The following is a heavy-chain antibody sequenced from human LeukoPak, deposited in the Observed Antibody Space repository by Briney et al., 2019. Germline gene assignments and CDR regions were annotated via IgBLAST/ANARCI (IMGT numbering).Heavy chain of an antibody. J-gene: IGHJ4*02. CDR3: AKKGVCYGSGGYHAFDC. Sequence: LAGGSLRLSCAASGFTFSSYAMSWVRQAPGKGLEWVSAISGSGSSTYYADSVKGRFTISRDNTKNSLYLQMDSLRAEDTAVYFCAKKGVCYGSGGYHAFDCWGQGTLVTVSS. CDR2: ISGSGSST. D-gene: IGHD3-10*01. CDR1: GFTFSSYA. V-gene: IGHV3-23*01.